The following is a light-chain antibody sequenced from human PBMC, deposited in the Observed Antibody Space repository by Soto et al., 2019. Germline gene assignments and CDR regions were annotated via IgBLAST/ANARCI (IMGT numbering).Light chain of an antibody. J-gene: IGKJ1*01. CDR2: DAS. Sequence: DIQMTQSPSTLSASVGDRVTITCRASQSISSWLAWYQQKPGKAPKLLIYDASSLESGVPSRFSGSGSGTEFTLTISSLQPDDFATYYCQQYNSDSWTCGQGTKV. CDR3: QQYNSDSWT. CDR1: QSISSW. V-gene: IGKV1-5*01.